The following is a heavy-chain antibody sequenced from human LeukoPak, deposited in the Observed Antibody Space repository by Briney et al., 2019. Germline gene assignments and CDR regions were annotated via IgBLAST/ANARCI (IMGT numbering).Heavy chain of an antibody. V-gene: IGHV4-59*12. CDR3: ARDGPYSSGWYRDYYYMDV. J-gene: IGHJ6*03. CDR2: IYYSGST. Sequence: SETLSLTCTVSGGSMSSYYWSWIRQPPGKGLEWIGYIYYSGSTNYNPSLKSRVTMSVDTSKNQFSLKLSSVTAADTAVYYCARDGPYSSGWYRDYYYMDVWGKGTTVTVSS. CDR1: GGSMSSYY. D-gene: IGHD6-19*01.